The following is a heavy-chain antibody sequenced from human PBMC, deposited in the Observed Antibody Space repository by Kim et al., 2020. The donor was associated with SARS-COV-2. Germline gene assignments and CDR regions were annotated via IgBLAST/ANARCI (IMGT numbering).Heavy chain of an antibody. J-gene: IGHJ4*02. CDR2: IWPSDSDT. CDR1: GYNFTTHW. D-gene: IGHD3-9*01. CDR3: ARHHNDITSSIDCSSIDY. Sequence: GESLKISCKASGYNFTTHWIGWVRQMPGKGLEWMGIIWPSDSDTRFSPSFRGQVAISVDKSTSTAYLQWFSLKASDTAKYYCARHHNDITSSIDCSSIDYWGQGTLVTVSS. V-gene: IGHV5-51*01.